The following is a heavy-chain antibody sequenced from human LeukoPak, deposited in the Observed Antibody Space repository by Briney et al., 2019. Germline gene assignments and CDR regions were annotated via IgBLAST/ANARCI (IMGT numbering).Heavy chain of an antibody. CDR3: ARFHVDTAMVKGAFDY. J-gene: IGHJ4*02. Sequence: PSETLSLTCTVSGGSISSSSYYWGWIRQPPGKGLEWIGSIYYSGSTYYNPSLKSRVTISVDTSKNQFSLKLSSVTAADTAVYYCARFHVDTAMVKGAFDYWGQGTLVTVSS. D-gene: IGHD5-18*01. CDR1: GGSISSSSYY. CDR2: IYYSGST. V-gene: IGHV4-39*07.